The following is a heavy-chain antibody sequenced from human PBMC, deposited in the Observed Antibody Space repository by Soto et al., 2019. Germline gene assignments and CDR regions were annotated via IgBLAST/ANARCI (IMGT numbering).Heavy chain of an antibody. CDR3: ARDGSIAARDYYYHGMDV. CDR1: GFTFSSYS. CDR2: ISSSSSYI. D-gene: IGHD6-6*01. Sequence: GGSLRLSCAASGFTFSSYSMNWVRQAPGKGLEWVSSISSSSSYIYYADSVKGRFTISRDNAKNSLYLQMNSLRAEDTAVYYCARDGSIAARDYYYHGMDVWGQGTTVTVSS. J-gene: IGHJ6*02. V-gene: IGHV3-21*01.